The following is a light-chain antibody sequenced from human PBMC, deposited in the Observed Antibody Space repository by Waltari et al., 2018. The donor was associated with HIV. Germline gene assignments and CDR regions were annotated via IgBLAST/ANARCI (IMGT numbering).Light chain of an antibody. Sequence: DTQMTQSPSSLSASVGDRVTITCRATQHISSWLAWYQLRPVKAPTSLIHAVSNLQKGAPSRFSGSGSGTDFNLTINGLQSEDFAIYYCQQYASFPPSFGGGTKIEI. V-gene: IGKV1D-16*01. CDR1: QHISSW. J-gene: IGKJ4*01. CDR2: AVS. CDR3: QQYASFPPS.